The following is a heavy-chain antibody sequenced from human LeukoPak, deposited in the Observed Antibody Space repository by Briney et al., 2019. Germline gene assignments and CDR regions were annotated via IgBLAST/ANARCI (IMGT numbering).Heavy chain of an antibody. J-gene: IGHJ4*02. D-gene: IGHD3-22*01. CDR1: GYTFTSYY. Sequence: GASVKVSCKASGYTFTSYYMHWVRQAPGQGLEWMGIINPSGGSTSYAQKFQGRVTMTTDTSTSTAYMELRSLRSDDTAVYYCARDRPSRYYYDSSGYYDYWGQGTLVTVSS. CDR2: INPSGGST. CDR3: ARDRPSRYYYDSSGYYDY. V-gene: IGHV1-46*01.